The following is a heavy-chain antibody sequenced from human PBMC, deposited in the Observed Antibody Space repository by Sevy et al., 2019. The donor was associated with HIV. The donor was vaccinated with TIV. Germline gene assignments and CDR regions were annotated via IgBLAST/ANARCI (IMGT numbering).Heavy chain of an antibody. Sequence: ASVKVSCKASGGSLSNYGMNWVRQAPGQGLEWTGGIIPRVGLTNYAQKFQDRVTITADESRGTVYIEVRRLTSEDTGVYYCASVRPFGGDCYFFDSWGQGTLVTVSS. V-gene: IGHV1-69*10. CDR1: GGSLSNYG. CDR2: IIPRVGLT. CDR3: ASVRPFGGDCYFFDS. D-gene: IGHD2-21*01. J-gene: IGHJ4*02.